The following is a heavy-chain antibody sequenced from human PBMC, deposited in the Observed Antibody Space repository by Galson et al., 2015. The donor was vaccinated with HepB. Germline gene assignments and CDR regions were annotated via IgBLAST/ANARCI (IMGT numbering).Heavy chain of an antibody. V-gene: IGHV3-21*01. CDR2: ISSSSSYI. J-gene: IGHJ5*02. D-gene: IGHD3-16*01. Sequence: SLRLSCAASGFTFSSYSMNWVRQAPGKGLEWVSSISSSSSYIYYADSVRGRFTISRDNAKNSLYLQMNSLRDEDTAVYYCARVGAYWGSNWFDPWGQGTLVTVSS. CDR1: GFTFSSYS. CDR3: ARVGAYWGSNWFDP.